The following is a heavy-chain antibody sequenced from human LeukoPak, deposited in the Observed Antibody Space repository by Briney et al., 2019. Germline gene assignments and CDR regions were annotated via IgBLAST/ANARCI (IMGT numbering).Heavy chain of an antibody. J-gene: IGHJ4*02. CDR3: ARRGDGYNQGVWYFDY. CDR1: GGSISSYY. V-gene: IGHV4-59*08. D-gene: IGHD5-24*01. Sequence: PSETLSLTCTVSGGSISSYYWSWIRQPPGNGLEWIGYIYYSGSTNYNPSLKSRVTTSVDMSNNQFSLKLSSVTAADTAVYYCARRGDGYNQGVWYFDYWGQGTLVTVSS. CDR2: IYYSGST.